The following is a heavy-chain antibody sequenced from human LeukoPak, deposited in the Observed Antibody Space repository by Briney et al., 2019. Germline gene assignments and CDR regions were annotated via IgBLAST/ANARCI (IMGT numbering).Heavy chain of an antibody. V-gene: IGHV1-69*06. CDR2: IIPIFGTA. Sequence: SVKVSCKASGGTFSSYAISWVRQAPGQGLEWMGGIIPIFGTANYAQKFQGRVTITADKSTSTAYMELSSLRSEDTAVYYCARGGAVAGTRAFDYGRQGTLVSVFS. CDR1: GGTFSSYA. D-gene: IGHD6-19*01. CDR3: ARGGAVAGTRAFDY. J-gene: IGHJ4*02.